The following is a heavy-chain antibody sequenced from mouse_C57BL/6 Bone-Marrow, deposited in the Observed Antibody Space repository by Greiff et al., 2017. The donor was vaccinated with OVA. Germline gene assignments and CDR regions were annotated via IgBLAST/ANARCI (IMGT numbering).Heavy chain of an antibody. CDR2: ISDGGSYT. D-gene: IGHD1-1*01. V-gene: IGHV5-4*01. Sequence: EVQLVESGGGLVKPGGSLKLSCAASGFTFSSYAMSWVRQTPEKRLEWVATISDGGSYTYYPDNVKGRFTISRDNAKNKLYLQMDHLKSDDTAMYYCAREGITTVVAYYAMDYWGQGTSVTVSS. CDR1: GFTFSSYA. CDR3: AREGITTVVAYYAMDY. J-gene: IGHJ4*01.